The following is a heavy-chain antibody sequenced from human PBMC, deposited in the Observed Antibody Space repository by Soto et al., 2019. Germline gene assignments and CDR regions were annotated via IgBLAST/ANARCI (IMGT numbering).Heavy chain of an antibody. D-gene: IGHD6-19*01. CDR1: GFTFSSYS. V-gene: IGHV3-48*01. CDR3: ARDAGASSGWYPPPFDY. Sequence: GGSLRLSCAASGFTFSSYSMNWVRQAPGKGLEWVSYISSSSSTIYYADSVKGRFTISRDNAKNSLYLQMNSLRAEDTAVYYCARDAGASSGWYPPPFDYWGQGTLVTVSS. CDR2: ISSSSSTI. J-gene: IGHJ4*02.